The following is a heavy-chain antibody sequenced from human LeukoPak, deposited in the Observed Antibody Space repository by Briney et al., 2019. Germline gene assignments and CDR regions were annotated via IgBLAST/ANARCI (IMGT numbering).Heavy chain of an antibody. CDR2: MLYSGST. J-gene: IGHJ4*02. Sequence: SETLSLTCTVSGASISNYYWSWIRQSPGKGLEWIGYMLYSGSTNQNPSLRSRVTISVDTSKNQVSLKLSSVTAADTAVHYCARSDIWGSYRFLDYWGQGALVTVSS. V-gene: IGHV4-59*08. D-gene: IGHD3-16*02. CDR1: GASISNYY. CDR3: ARSDIWGSYRFLDY.